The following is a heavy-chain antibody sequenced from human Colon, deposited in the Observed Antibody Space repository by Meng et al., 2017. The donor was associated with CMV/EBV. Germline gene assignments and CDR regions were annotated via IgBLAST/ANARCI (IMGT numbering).Heavy chain of an antibody. CDR1: GFSLSTYL. Sequence: GGSLRLSCVASGFSLSTYLMHWVRQAPGKGLVWVSRISIQGATTTYADSVRGRFTISRDSAKNTVYLQMNSLRDEDTAVYFCARGMLESITDAVDVWGQGTMVTVSS. CDR3: ARGMLESITDAVDV. D-gene: IGHD1-14*01. J-gene: IGHJ3*01. V-gene: IGHV3-74*01. CDR2: ISIQGATT.